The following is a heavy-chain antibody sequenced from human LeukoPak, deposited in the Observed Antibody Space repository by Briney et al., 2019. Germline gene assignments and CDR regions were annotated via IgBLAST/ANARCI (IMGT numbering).Heavy chain of an antibody. CDR1: GYIFSNYG. V-gene: IGHV1-18*01. CDR2: LSVYNGNT. Sequence: ASVKVSCKTSGYIFSNYGIHWVRQAPGQGLEWMGWLSVYNGNTNYAQKLQGRVTMTTDTSTSTAYMELRSLRSDDTAVYYCARDQPGGGDYWGQGTLVTVSS. J-gene: IGHJ4*02. D-gene: IGHD3-16*01. CDR3: ARDQPGGGDY.